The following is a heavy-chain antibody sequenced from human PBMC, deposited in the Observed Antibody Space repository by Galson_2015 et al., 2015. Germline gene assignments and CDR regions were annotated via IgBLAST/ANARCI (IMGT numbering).Heavy chain of an antibody. Sequence: SLRLSCAASGFTFSSYAMHWVRQAPGKGLEWVAVISYDGSNKYYADSVKGRFTISRDNSKNTLYLQMNSLRAEDTAVYYCARDEMTIVAVAGFWHDAFDIWGQGTMVTVSS. CDR3: ARDEMTIVAVAGFWHDAFDI. V-gene: IGHV3-30-3*01. D-gene: IGHD6-19*01. CDR2: ISYDGSNK. J-gene: IGHJ3*02. CDR1: GFTFSSYA.